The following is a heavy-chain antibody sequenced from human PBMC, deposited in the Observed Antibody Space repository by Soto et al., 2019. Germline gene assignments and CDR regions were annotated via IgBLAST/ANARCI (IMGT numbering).Heavy chain of an antibody. CDR2: IYYRGST. CDR1: GDSISSGTYY. Sequence: PSETLSLTCTVSGDSISSGTYYWVWIRQPPGKGLEWIGNIYYRGSTYYNPSLKSRVTMTVDTSRNQFSLKLTSVTAADTAFYYRARHGGSSYSKNWFDPWGPGTRVTVS. D-gene: IGHD3-16*01. J-gene: IGHJ5*02. V-gene: IGHV4-39*01. CDR3: ARHGGSSYSKNWFDP.